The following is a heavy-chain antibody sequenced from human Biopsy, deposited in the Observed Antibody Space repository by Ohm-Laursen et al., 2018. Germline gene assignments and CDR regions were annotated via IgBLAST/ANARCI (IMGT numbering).Heavy chain of an antibody. V-gene: IGHV4-31*03. CDR1: GVSINTGGYY. CDR2: IRYSGNT. CDR3: TRAGGGKIYGL. J-gene: IGHJ4*02. Sequence: TLSLTCTVSGVSINTGGYYWTWIRQHPGTGLEWIGYIRYSGNTFYNPSLKSRLTISVDTSRNQFSLKLTSVTAADTALYYCTRAGGGKIYGLWGRGTLVTVSS. D-gene: IGHD3-16*01.